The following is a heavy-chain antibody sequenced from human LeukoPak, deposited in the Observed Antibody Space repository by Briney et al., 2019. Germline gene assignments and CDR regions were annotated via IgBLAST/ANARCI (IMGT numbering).Heavy chain of an antibody. CDR3: ARARYCSGGSCSTYFDY. CDR2: INPNSGGT. J-gene: IGHJ4*02. Sequence: ASVKVSCKASGYTFTGYYMHWVRQAPGQGLEWMGWINPNSGGTNYAQKFQGRVTMTRDTSISTAYMELSRLRSDDTAVYYCARARYCSGGSCSTYFDYWGQGTLVTVSS. V-gene: IGHV1-2*02. D-gene: IGHD2-15*01. CDR1: GYTFTGYY.